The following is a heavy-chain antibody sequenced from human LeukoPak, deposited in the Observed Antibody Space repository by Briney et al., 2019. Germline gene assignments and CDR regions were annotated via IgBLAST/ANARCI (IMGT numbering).Heavy chain of an antibody. D-gene: IGHD3-3*01. J-gene: IGHJ4*02. CDR1: GFTFSSYA. CDR2: ISYDGSNT. Sequence: PGGSLRLSCAASGFTFSSYAMHWVRQAPGTGLEWVAVISYDGSNTYYADSVKGRFTISRDNSKNTLYLQMNSLRAEDTAVYYCARVTITIFGAIDYWGQGTLVTVSS. CDR3: ARVTITIFGAIDY. V-gene: IGHV3-30-3*01.